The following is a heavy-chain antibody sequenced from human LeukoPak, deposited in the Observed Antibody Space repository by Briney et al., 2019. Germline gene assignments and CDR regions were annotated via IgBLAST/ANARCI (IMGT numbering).Heavy chain of an antibody. Sequence: GGSLRPSCAASGFTFSSYWMSWVRQAPGKGLEWVANIKQDGSEKYYVDSVKGRFTISRDNAKNTLYLQMNSLRAEDTAVYYCARRAGAYSHPYDYWGQGTLVTVSS. J-gene: IGHJ4*02. CDR1: GFTFSSYW. CDR3: ARRAGAYSHPYDY. V-gene: IGHV3-7*03. CDR2: IKQDGSEK. D-gene: IGHD4/OR15-4a*01.